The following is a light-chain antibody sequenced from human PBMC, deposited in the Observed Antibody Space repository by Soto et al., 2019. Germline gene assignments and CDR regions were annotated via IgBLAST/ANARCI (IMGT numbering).Light chain of an antibody. J-gene: IGLJ1*01. V-gene: IGLV2-18*02. CDR2: DVS. CDR1: SSDVGSFNR. Sequence: QSALTQPPSVSGSPGQSVAISWTGTSSDVGSFNRVSWYQQPPGTAPKLLIYDVSNRPSGVPDRFSGSKSGNTASLTISGLQAEDEADYYCSSFTSSDTYVFGTGTNLTVL. CDR3: SSFTSSDTYV.